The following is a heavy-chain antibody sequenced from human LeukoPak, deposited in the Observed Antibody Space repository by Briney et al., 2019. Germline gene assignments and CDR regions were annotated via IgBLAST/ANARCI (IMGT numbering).Heavy chain of an antibody. CDR2: IKQDGSEK. V-gene: IGHV3-7*01. CDR1: GFTFSSYW. Sequence: PGGSLRLSCAASGFTFSSYWMSWVRQAPGKGLEWVANIKQDGSEKYYVDSVKGRFTISRDNAKNSLYLQMNSLRAEDTAVYYCARGSRHQRDYFDYWGQGTLVTVSS. J-gene: IGHJ4*02. CDR3: ARGSRHQRDYFDY. D-gene: IGHD2-2*01.